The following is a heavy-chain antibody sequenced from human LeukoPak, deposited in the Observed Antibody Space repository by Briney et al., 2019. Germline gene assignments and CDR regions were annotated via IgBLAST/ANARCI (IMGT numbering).Heavy chain of an antibody. CDR1: GFTFSSYA. D-gene: IGHD4-17*01. CDR3: ARDDYGDYSLGDY. J-gene: IGHJ4*02. CDR2: ISGSGGST. V-gene: IGHV3-23*01. Sequence: GGSLRLSCAASGFTFSSYAMSWVRQAPGKGLEWVSAISGSGGSTYYADSVKGRFTISRDNSKNTLYLQMNSLRAEDTAVYYCARDDYGDYSLGDYWGQGTLVTVSS.